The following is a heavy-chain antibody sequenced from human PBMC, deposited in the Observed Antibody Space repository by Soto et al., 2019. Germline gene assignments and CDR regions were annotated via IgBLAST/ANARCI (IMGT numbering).Heavy chain of an antibody. V-gene: IGHV1-3*01. Sequence: GASVKVSCKASGYTFTSYAMHWVRQAPGQRLEWMGWINAGNGNTKYSQKFQGRVTITRDTSASTAYMELSSLRSEDTAVYYCAGGPFSYDFWSGYYTPPYYYGMDVWGQGTTVTVSS. CDR2: INAGNGNT. J-gene: IGHJ6*02. CDR1: GYTFTSYA. D-gene: IGHD3-3*01. CDR3: AGGPFSYDFWSGYYTPPYYYGMDV.